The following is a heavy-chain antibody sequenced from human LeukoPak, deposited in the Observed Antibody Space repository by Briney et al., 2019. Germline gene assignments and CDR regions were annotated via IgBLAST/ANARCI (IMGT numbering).Heavy chain of an antibody. CDR1: GFSFRNYA. CDR3: TRDGGSFCDFDY. Sequence: GGSLRLSSVASGFSFRNYAIHWVRQAPGKGLEYVSVINTDGRITYYADSVKGRFTISRDNSKNTVYLQMGSLRGEDMAVYYCTRDGGSFCDFDYWGQGALVTVSS. V-gene: IGHV3-64*02. J-gene: IGHJ4*02. CDR2: INTDGRIT. D-gene: IGHD1-26*01.